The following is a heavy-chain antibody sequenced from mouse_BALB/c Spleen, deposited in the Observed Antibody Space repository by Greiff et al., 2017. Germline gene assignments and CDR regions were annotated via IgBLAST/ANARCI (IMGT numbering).Heavy chain of an antibody. CDR2: INPYNGAT. CDR1: GYSFTGYY. J-gene: IGHJ2*01. D-gene: IGHD2-1*01. V-gene: IGHV1-26*01. Sequence: EVQLQQSGPELVKPGASVKISCKASGYSFTGYYMHWVKQSHVKSLEWIGRINPYNGATSYNQNFKDKASLTVDKSSSTAYMELHSLTSEDSAVYYCARENGNYEYFDYWGQGTTLTVSS. CDR3: ARENGNYEYFDY.